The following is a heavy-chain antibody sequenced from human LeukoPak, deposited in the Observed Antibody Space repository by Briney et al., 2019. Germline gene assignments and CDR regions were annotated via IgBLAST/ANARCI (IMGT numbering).Heavy chain of an antibody. CDR1: GFAFSKYW. Sequence: AGGSLRLSCAASGFAFSKYWMTWVRQAPGKGLEWVACMNQDGGRKFYVDSVRGRFTISRDNAKNSLYLQMNSLRAEDTAVYYCAKDFSGSYRPPWFDPWGQGTLVTVSS. V-gene: IGHV3-7*01. CDR2: MNQDGGRK. D-gene: IGHD1-26*01. CDR3: AKDFSGSYRPPWFDP. J-gene: IGHJ5*02.